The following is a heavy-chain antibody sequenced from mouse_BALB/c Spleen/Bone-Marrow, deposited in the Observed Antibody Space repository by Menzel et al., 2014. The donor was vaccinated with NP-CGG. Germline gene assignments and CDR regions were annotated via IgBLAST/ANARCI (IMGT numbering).Heavy chain of an antibody. CDR2: INPGSGGT. V-gene: IGHV1-54*01. Sequence: VQLQQSGAELVRPGTSVKVSCKASGYAFTNYLIEWVKQRPGQGLEWIGVINPGSGGTNYCEKFKGKATLTADKSSSTVYMQLSSLTSHDSAVYFYARSTGTLFDYWGQGTTLTVSS. J-gene: IGHJ2*01. D-gene: IGHD4-1*02. CDR1: GYAFTNYL. CDR3: ARSTGTLFDY.